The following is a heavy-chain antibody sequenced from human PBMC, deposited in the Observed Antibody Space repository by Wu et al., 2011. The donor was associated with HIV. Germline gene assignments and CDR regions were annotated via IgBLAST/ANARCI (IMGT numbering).Heavy chain of an antibody. CDR1: GYTFTGYY. J-gene: IGHJ4*02. V-gene: IGHV1-2*02. D-gene: IGHD2-15*01. Sequence: EVKKPGASVKVSCKASGYTFTGYYMYWVRQAPGQGLEWMGWINPNNGGTNYAQKFQGRVTMTRDTSISTAYMELSRLRSDDTAVYYCARPYCSGGNCLGFNYWGQGTLVTVSS. CDR2: INPNNGGT. CDR3: ARPYCSGGNCLGFNY.